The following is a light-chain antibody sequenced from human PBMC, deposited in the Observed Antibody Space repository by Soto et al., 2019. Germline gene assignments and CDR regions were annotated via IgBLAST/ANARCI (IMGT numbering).Light chain of an antibody. V-gene: IGKV1-39*01. CDR2: AAS. CDR1: QSVNRN. Sequence: DIQMTQSPSSLSASTGDRVTITCRASQSVNRNLNWYQHKLGKAPKLLIYAASHLERGVPSRFSGSRSGTAFTLSISSLQPEDIATYYCQQSYTTPPTFGQGTKLEIK. CDR3: QQSYTTPPT. J-gene: IGKJ2*01.